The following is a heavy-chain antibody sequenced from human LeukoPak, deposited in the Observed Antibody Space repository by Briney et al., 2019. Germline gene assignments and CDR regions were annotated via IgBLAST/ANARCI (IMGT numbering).Heavy chain of an antibody. CDR1: GYTFTGYY. Sequence: ASVKVSCKASGYTFTGYYMHWVRQAPGQGLEWMGWINPNSGGTNYAQKFQGWVTMTRDTSISTAYMELSRLRSDDTAVYYCARGGSSGWYQVNYYYYGMDVWGQGTTVTVSS. D-gene: IGHD6-19*01. V-gene: IGHV1-2*04. CDR2: INPNSGGT. CDR3: ARGGSSGWYQVNYYYYGMDV. J-gene: IGHJ6*02.